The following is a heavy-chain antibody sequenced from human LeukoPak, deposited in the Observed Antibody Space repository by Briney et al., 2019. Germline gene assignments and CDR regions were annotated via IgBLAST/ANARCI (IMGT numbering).Heavy chain of an antibody. Sequence: GGSLRLSCTASVFTFSKYWMHGVRQAPGKGLGWGSRINSGGGSTTYADSVKGRFSISRDNAKNTLYRQMNSLRAEDTAVYYSPREMVADAFDIWGHGTLVPVSS. V-gene: IGHV3-74*03. CDR1: VFTFSKYW. CDR2: INSGGGST. J-gene: IGHJ3*02. CDR3: PREMVADAFDI. D-gene: IGHD2-15*01.